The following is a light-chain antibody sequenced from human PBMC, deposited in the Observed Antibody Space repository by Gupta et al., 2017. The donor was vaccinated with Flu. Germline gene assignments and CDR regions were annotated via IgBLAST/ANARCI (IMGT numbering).Light chain of an antibody. CDR1: SNDVGGSNR. Sequence: QSAPTQPRPVSGSPGQSVTISCTGSSNDVGGSNRVSWYQQRPGKAPELILYDVTERPSGVPDRFSGSKSGNTASLTISGLQADDEADYYCSSHAGRVTWVFGTGTTVTVL. J-gene: IGLJ1*01. CDR2: DVT. V-gene: IGLV2-11*01. CDR3: SSHAGRVTWV.